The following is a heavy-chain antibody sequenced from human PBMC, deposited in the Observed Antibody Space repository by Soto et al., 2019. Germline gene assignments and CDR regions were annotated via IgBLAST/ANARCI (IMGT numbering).Heavy chain of an antibody. CDR2: ITAYNGHT. J-gene: IGHJ6*02. Sequence: QVQLVQSGAEVKKPGASVKVSCKASGYTFFSYGVSWVRQAPGQGLEWMGWITAYNGHTNYAQKCQGRVTLTTDTTTSTAYMEVRSLRSDDTAVYYCARGQGEYCSGGSCYANYYYNGMDVWGQGTTVTVSS. CDR1: GYTFFSYG. V-gene: IGHV1-18*01. D-gene: IGHD2-15*01. CDR3: ARGQGEYCSGGSCYANYYYNGMDV.